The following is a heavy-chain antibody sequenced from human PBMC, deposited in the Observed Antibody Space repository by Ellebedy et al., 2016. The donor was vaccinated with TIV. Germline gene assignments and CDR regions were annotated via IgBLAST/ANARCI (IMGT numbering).Heavy chain of an antibody. Sequence: AASVKVSCKASGGTFSSDAISWVRQAPGQGLEWMGGIIPIFGTANYAQKFQGRVTISADESTSTAYVELSSLRSGDTAVYYWARVVNYYDSSGHDYYGMDVWGQGTTVTVSS. CDR1: GGTFSSDA. D-gene: IGHD3-22*01. V-gene: IGHV1-69*13. J-gene: IGHJ6*02. CDR2: IIPIFGTA. CDR3: ARVVNYYDSSGHDYYGMDV.